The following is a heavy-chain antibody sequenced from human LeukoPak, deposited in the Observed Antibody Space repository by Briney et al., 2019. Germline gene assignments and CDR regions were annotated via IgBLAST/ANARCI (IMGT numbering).Heavy chain of an antibody. Sequence: PSETLSLTCTVSGGSISSYYWSWIRQPPGKGLEWIGYIYYSGSTNYNPSLKSRVTISVDTSKNQFSLKLSSVTAADTAVYYCARAWGGQYYYYMDVWGKGTTVTVSS. V-gene: IGHV4-59*01. J-gene: IGHJ6*03. CDR3: ARAWGGQYYYYMDV. D-gene: IGHD3-16*01. CDR1: GGSISSYY. CDR2: IYYSGST.